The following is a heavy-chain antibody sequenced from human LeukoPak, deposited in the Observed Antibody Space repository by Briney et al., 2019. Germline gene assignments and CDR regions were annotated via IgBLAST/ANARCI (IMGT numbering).Heavy chain of an antibody. CDR3: ARGRPYYDLLTGYYLDY. CDR1: GYTFTSYG. CDR2: ISAYNGDT. V-gene: IGHV1-18*01. J-gene: IGHJ4*02. Sequence: ASVKVSCKASGYTFTSYGITWVRQAPRQGLEWMGWISAYNGDTNYAQKLQGRVTMTTDTSTSTAYMELRSLRSDDTAVYYCARGRPYYDLLTGYYLDYWGQGTLVTVSS. D-gene: IGHD3-9*01.